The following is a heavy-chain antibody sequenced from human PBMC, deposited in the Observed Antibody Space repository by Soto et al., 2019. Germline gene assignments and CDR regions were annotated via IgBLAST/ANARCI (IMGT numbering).Heavy chain of an antibody. V-gene: IGHV3-33*01. CDR2: IWYDGSNK. CDR3: AREVVAVAGTRTLDY. D-gene: IGHD6-19*01. J-gene: IGHJ4*02. CDR1: GFTFSSYG. Sequence: QVQLVESGGGVVQPGRSLRLSCAASGFTFSSYGMHWVRQAPGKGLEWVAVIWYDGSNKYYADSVKGRFTISRENYKNTLYLQMNSLGAEDTAVYYCAREVVAVAGTRTLDYWGQGTLVTVSS.